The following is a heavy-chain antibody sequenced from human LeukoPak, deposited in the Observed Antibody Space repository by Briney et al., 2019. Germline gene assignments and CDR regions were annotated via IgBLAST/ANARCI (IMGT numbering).Heavy chain of an antibody. Sequence: GGSLRLSCAASGFTFSSYWMHWVRQAPGKGLVWVSRINSDGSSTSHADSVKGRFTISRDNAKNTLYLQMNSLRAEDTAVYYCATNMYYDFWSGYYNDYWGQGTLVTVSS. J-gene: IGHJ4*02. CDR2: INSDGSST. CDR1: GFTFSSYW. CDR3: ATNMYYDFWSGYYNDY. V-gene: IGHV3-74*01. D-gene: IGHD3-3*01.